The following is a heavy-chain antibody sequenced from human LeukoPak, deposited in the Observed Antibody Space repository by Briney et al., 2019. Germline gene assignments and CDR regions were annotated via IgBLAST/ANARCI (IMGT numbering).Heavy chain of an antibody. Sequence: PGGSLRLSCAASGFKFDDYGVSWVRQAPGKGLEWVSGTNWSGGSTGYTDSVKGRFTISRDNAKNSLYLQMNSLRADDTAFYYCARDWGSAIWGQGTLVTVSS. CDR2: TNWSGGST. J-gene: IGHJ4*02. D-gene: IGHD3-16*01. CDR1: GFKFDDYG. V-gene: IGHV3-20*04. CDR3: ARDWGSAI.